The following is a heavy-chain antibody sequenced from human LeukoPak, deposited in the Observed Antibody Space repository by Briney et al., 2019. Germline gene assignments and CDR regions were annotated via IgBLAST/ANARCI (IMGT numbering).Heavy chain of an antibody. CDR3: AKDSGYPNWFDP. D-gene: IGHD3-22*01. Sequence: HAGGSLRLSCAASGFTFSSYSMNWVRQAPGKGLEWVSYISSSSSTIYYADSVKGRFTISRDNAKNALYLQMNSLRAEDTAVYYCAKDSGYPNWFDPWGQGTLVTVSS. J-gene: IGHJ5*02. CDR1: GFTFSSYS. CDR2: ISSSSSTI. V-gene: IGHV3-48*01.